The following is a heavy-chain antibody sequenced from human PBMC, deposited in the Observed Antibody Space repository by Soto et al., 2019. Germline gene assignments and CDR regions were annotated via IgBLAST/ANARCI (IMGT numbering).Heavy chain of an antibody. CDR2: IYTSGST. D-gene: IGHD4-17*01. CDR3: ASTTVGYYYYGMDV. CDR1: GGSISSGDYY. V-gene: IGHV4-61*02. J-gene: IGHJ6*02. Sequence: NPSETLSLTCTVSGGSISSGDYYWSWIRQPPGKGLEWIGRIYTSGSTNYNPSLKSRVTMSVDTSKNQFSLRLSSVTAADTAVYYCASTTVGYYYYGMDVWGQGTTVTVSS.